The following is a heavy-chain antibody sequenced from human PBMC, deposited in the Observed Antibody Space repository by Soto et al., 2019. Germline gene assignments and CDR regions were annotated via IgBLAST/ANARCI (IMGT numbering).Heavy chain of an antibody. D-gene: IGHD2-2*01. CDR1: GFIFTSYA. Sequence: GGSLRLSCAASGFIFTSYAMHWVRQAPGTGLEWVAVISYDGSHKLYADSVKGRFTISRDNSNNMVYLEVDSLRSEDTAVYFCARDFKARFSSSTYYGMDVWGQGTTVTVSS. CDR2: ISYDGSHK. J-gene: IGHJ6*02. V-gene: IGHV3-30-3*01. CDR3: ARDFKARFSSSTYYGMDV.